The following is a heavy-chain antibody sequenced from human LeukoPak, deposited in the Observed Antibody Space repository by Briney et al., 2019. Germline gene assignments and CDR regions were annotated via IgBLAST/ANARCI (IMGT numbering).Heavy chain of an antibody. CDR2: ISYDGSNK. D-gene: IGHD3-16*01. CDR3: AKDPGGPRDY. J-gene: IGHJ4*02. Sequence: GGSLRLSCAASGFTFSSYAMHWVRQAPGKGLEWVAVISYDGSNKYYADSVKGRFTISRDNSKNTLYLQMNTLRAEDTAIYYCAKDPGGPRDYWGQGTLVTVSS. CDR1: GFTFSSYA. V-gene: IGHV3-30-3*01.